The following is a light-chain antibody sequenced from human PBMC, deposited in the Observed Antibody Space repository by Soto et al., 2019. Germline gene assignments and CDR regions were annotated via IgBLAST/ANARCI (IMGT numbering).Light chain of an antibody. CDR1: QSISSY. Sequence: DIQMTQSPSSLSASVGDRVTITCRAGQSISSYLNWYQQKPGKAPKLLIYAASSLQSGVPSRFSGSESGTDFTLSISSLQPEDFATYYCQQTYSTPHTFGGGTKVEIK. CDR2: AAS. V-gene: IGKV1-39*01. CDR3: QQTYSTPHT. J-gene: IGKJ4*01.